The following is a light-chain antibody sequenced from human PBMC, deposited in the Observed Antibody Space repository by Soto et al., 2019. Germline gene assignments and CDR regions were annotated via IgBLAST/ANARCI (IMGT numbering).Light chain of an antibody. CDR2: EAS. Sequence: DIQMTQSPSTLSASVGDRVTITCRASQSISDSLAWCQQKPGKAPKLLIYEASNLKSGVPSRFSGSGSGTEYTITISSLQPDDFASYYCQQYNGYWTFGQGTKVEIK. V-gene: IGKV1-5*03. CDR3: QQYNGYWT. CDR1: QSISDS. J-gene: IGKJ1*01.